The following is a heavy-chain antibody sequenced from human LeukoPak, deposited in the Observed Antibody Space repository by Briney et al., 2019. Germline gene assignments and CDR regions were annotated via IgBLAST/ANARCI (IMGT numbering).Heavy chain of an antibody. J-gene: IGHJ4*02. CDR2: INSAGSST. CDR1: GFTFSSYW. CDR3: ARDSEVVADLFDY. V-gene: IGHV3-74*01. D-gene: IGHD2-15*01. Sequence: GGSLRLSCAASGFTFSSYWMHWVRQAPGKGLVWVSRINSAGSSTSYADSVKGRFTISRDNAKNTLYLQMNSLRAEDTAVYYCARDSEVVADLFDYWGQGTLVTVSS.